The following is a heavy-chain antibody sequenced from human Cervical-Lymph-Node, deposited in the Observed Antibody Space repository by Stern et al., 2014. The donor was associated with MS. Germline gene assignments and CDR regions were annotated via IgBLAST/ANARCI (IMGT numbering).Heavy chain of an antibody. CDR3: ARGCSGGSCLLDP. CDR2: IYYSGST. Sequence: QVQLQESGPGLVKPSETLSLTCTVSGGSIRSYYWSWIRQPPGKGLEWIGYIYYSGSTNYNPSLKSRVTISVDTSKNQFSLKLSSVTAADTAVYYCARGCSGGSCLLDPWGQGTLVTVSS. J-gene: IGHJ5*02. V-gene: IGHV4-59*01. D-gene: IGHD2-15*01. CDR1: GGSIRSYY.